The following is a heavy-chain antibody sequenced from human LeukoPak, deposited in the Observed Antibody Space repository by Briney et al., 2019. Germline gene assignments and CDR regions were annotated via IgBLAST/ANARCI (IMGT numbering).Heavy chain of an antibody. D-gene: IGHD3-22*01. V-gene: IGHV2-70*11. Sequence: SGPTLVNPTQTLTLTCTFSGFSLSTSGMCVTWIRQPPGKALEWLARIDWDDAKYYSTSLKTRLPISKDISKNKVVLTMTNMDPVDTATYYCARMTYYYDRSGYYVFDYWGQGTLVTVSS. CDR1: GFSLSTSGMC. CDR3: ARMTYYYDRSGYYVFDY. J-gene: IGHJ4*02. CDR2: IDWDDAK.